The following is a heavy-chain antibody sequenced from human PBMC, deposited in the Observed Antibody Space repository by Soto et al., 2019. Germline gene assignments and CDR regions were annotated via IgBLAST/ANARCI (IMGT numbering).Heavy chain of an antibody. CDR2: ISAYNGNT. V-gene: IGHV1-18*01. D-gene: IGHD3-10*01. CDR3: ARDRWLDYYGSGSYENWFDT. CDR1: GYTFTSYG. J-gene: IGHJ5*02. Sequence: ASVKVSCKDRGYTFTSYGIRLLRHYHGRGRECMGWISAYNGNTNYAQKLQGRVTMTTDASTSTAYMELRSLRSDDTAVYYCARDRWLDYYGSGSYENWFDTWGQGTLVTVSS.